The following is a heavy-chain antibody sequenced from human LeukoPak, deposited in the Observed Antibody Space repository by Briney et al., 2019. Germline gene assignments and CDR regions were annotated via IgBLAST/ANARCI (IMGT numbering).Heavy chain of an antibody. J-gene: IGHJ2*01. CDR3: ARHICYYGSGSRYFDL. D-gene: IGHD3-10*01. V-gene: IGHV4-39*01. CDR1: GGSISSRHDY. CDR2: IHYTGSA. Sequence: PPETPSLTCTVSGGSISSRHDYWGWIRQPPGKGLEWIGSIHYTGSAYYNSSLENRVTISVDTSKNQLSLKLSSVTAADTAAYYCARHICYYGSGSRYFDLWGRGTLVTVSS.